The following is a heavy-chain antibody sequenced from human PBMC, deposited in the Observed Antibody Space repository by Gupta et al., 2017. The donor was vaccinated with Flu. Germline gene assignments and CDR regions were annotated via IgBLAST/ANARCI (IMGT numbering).Heavy chain of an antibody. Sequence: WVRQAPGKGLEWISSIGNPTDYTYYADSSKGRFTMSRDVAKNSVSLQLSNLKADDTAVYYCARGDIGIQPHYYDYWGQGTLVTVS. CDR3: ARGDIGIQPHYYDY. V-gene: IGHV3-21*06. CDR2: IGNPTDYT. J-gene: IGHJ4*02. D-gene: IGHD1-26*01.